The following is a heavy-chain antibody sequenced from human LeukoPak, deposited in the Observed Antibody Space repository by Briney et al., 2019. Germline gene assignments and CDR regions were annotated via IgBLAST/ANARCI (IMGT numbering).Heavy chain of an antibody. CDR2: IYHSGST. CDR1: GGSISSYY. D-gene: IGHD1-26*01. V-gene: IGHV4-38-2*02. J-gene: IGHJ4*02. CDR3: ARLPPDLRSTLYRHTAIDY. Sequence: PSETLSLTCTVSGGSISSYYWGWIRQPPGKGLEWIGSIYHSGSTYYNPSLKSRVTISVDTSKNQFSLKLSSVTAADTAVYYCARLPPDLRSTLYRHTAIDYWGQGTLVTVSS.